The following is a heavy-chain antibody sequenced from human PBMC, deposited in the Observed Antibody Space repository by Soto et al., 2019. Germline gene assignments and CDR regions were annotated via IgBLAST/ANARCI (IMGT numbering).Heavy chain of an antibody. CDR1: GYTFTSYD. CDR3: ARVAYYYDSSGYYHPWFDP. V-gene: IGHV1-8*01. D-gene: IGHD3-22*01. CDR2: MNPNSGNT. Sequence: GASVKVSCKPSGYTFTSYDINWVRQATGQGLEWMGWMNPNSGNTGYAQKFQGRVTMTRNTSISTAYMELSSLRSEDTAVYYCARVAYYYDSSGYYHPWFDPWGQGTQVTVSS. J-gene: IGHJ5*02.